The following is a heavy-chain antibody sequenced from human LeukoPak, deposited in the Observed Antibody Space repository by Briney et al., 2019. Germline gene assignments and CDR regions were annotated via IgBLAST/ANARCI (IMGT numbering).Heavy chain of an antibody. J-gene: IGHJ6*03. CDR1: GVIFNSYS. V-gene: IGHV1-69*05. Sequence: SVKVSCNASGVIFNSYSVSWVRQAPGQGLEWMGGIIPIFGSTNYAQKFQGRVTITTDQSTSTAYMELNSLSSDDTAVYYCARVGRSRGSLPNSYYYMDVWGKGTTVTVSS. CDR2: IIPIFGST. CDR3: ARVGRSRGSLPNSYYYMDV. D-gene: IGHD1-26*01.